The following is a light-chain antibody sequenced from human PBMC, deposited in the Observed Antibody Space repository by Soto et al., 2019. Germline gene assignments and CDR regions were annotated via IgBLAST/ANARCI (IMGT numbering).Light chain of an antibody. Sequence: QSALTQPASVSGSPGQSITISCTGINNNVETYNLVSWYQQYPGKAPKLIIYEDTKRPSGVSNRFAACKSRNTASLTISGIQSEDEYAYYCSSYAAGSTSWLFGGGTKVTVL. CDR1: NNNVETYNL. CDR3: SSYAAGSTSWL. V-gene: IGLV2-23*01. J-gene: IGLJ3*02. CDR2: EDT.